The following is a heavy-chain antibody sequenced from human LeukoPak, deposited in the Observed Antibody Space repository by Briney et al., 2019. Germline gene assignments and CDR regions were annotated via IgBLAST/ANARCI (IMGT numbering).Heavy chain of an antibody. CDR1: GFTFSNAW. Sequence: GGSLRLSCAASGFTFSNAWMNWVRQAPGKGLEWVGRIKSKTDGGTTDYAAPVKGRFTISRDDSKNTLYLQMNSLKTEDTAVYYCTTDRVLEAAAGKLYWGQGTLVTVSS. D-gene: IGHD6-13*01. V-gene: IGHV3-15*07. J-gene: IGHJ4*02. CDR3: TTDRVLEAAAGKLY. CDR2: IKSKTDGGTT.